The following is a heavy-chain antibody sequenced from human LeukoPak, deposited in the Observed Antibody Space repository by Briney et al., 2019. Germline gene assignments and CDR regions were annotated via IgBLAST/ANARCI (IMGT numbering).Heavy chain of an antibody. V-gene: IGHV3-23*01. CDR3: AKLKWELLYYFDY. J-gene: IGHJ4*02. D-gene: IGHD1-26*01. CDR1: GFTFSSYA. CDR2: ISGSGGGT. Sequence: GASLRLSCAASGFTFSSYAMSWVRQAPGKGLEWVSAISGSGGGTYYADSVKGRFTISRDNSKNTLYLQMNSLRAEDTAVYYCAKLKWELLYYFDYWGQGTLVTVSS.